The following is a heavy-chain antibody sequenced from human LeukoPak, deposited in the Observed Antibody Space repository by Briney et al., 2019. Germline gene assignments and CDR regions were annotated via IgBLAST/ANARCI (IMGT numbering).Heavy chain of an antibody. J-gene: IGHJ5*02. CDR3: AKAQAIFGHNWFDP. CDR1: GFTFSNYA. CDR2: ISGSGTTT. V-gene: IGHV3-23*01. D-gene: IGHD2/OR15-2a*01. Sequence: PGGSLRLSCAASGFTFSNYAMNWVRQAPGKGLEWVSLISGSGTTTQYADSVKGRFTISSDNSKNTLYLQMNSLRAEDTAVYYCAKAQAIFGHNWFDPWGQGTLVTVSS.